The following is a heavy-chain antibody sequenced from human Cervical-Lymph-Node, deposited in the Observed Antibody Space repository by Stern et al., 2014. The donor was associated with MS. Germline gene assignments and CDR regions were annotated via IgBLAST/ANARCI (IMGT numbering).Heavy chain of an antibody. V-gene: IGHV4-31*01. J-gene: IGHJ4*02. CDR3: ARENCSGGSCYSDY. CDR2: IYYSGST. CDR1: GGSISSGGYY. D-gene: IGHD2-15*01. Sequence: QLQLQESGPGLVKPSQTLSLTCTVSGGSISSGGYYWSWIRPHPGKGLEWIGYIYYSGSTYYNPSLKSLVTISVDTSKNQFSLKLSSVTAADTAVYYCARENCSGGSCYSDYWGQGTLVTVSS.